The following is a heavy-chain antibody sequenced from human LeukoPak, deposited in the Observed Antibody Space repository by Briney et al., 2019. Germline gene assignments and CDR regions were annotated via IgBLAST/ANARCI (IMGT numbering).Heavy chain of an antibody. D-gene: IGHD3-22*01. CDR2: ISGGST. Sequence: GGSLRLSCAASGFTVSSNEMSWVRQAPGKGLEWVSSISGGSTYYADSRKGRFTISRDNSKNTLHLQMNSLRAEDTAVYYCAKDFSVYYYDSRVLDYWGQGTLVTVSS. V-gene: IGHV3-38-3*01. J-gene: IGHJ4*02. CDR1: GFTVSSNE. CDR3: AKDFSVYYYDSRVLDY.